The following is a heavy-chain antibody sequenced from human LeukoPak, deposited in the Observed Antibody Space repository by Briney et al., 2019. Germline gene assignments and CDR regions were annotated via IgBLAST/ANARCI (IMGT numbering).Heavy chain of an antibody. CDR1: GYTFTGYW. CDR3: ARDNSGGSTWWFDP. Sequence: ASVKVSCKAFGYTFTGYWMHWVRQAPGQGPEWMGVISPSGGSTIYAQKFKGRVTLTRDMSTSTVYMELSSLRSEDTAVYYCARDNSGGSTWWFDPWGQGTLVTVSS. D-gene: IGHD2-15*01. V-gene: IGHV1-46*01. J-gene: IGHJ5*02. CDR2: ISPSGGST.